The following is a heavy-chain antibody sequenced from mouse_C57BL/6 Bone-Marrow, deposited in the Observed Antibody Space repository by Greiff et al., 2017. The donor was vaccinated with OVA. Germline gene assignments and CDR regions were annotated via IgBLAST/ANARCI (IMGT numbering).Heavy chain of an antibody. CDR2: INPGSGGT. Sequence: QVQLKESGAELVRPGTSVKVSCKASGYAFTNYLIEWVKQRPGQGLEWIGVINPGSGGTNYNEKFKGKATLTADKSSSTAYMQLSSLTSEDSAVYFCARRWVYYDYDGGGFAYWGQGTLVTVSA. D-gene: IGHD2-4*01. CDR1: GYAFTNYL. J-gene: IGHJ3*01. CDR3: ARRWVYYDYDGGGFAY. V-gene: IGHV1-54*01.